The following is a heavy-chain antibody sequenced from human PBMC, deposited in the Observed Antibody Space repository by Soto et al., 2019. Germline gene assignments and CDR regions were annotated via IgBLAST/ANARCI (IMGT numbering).Heavy chain of an antibody. CDR1: GGTFNSYV. D-gene: IGHD5-12*01. CDR2: IISIFGTP. CDR3: ARDGEEMATWDFDY. J-gene: IGHJ4*02. V-gene: IGHV1-69*05. Sequence: RASVKVSCKASGGTFNSYVFNWVRQAPGQGLEWMGGIISIFGTPNYGQKFQGRVTMTTDTSTSTAYMELRSLRSDDTAVYYCARDGEEMATWDFDYWGQGTLVTVSS.